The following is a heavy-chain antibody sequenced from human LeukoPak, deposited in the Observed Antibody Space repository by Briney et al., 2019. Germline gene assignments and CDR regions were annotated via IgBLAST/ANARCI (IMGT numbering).Heavy chain of an antibody. CDR3: ARGGTRYCTSTSCSDYYFYGMDV. Sequence: ASVKVSCKASGYTFSNYDINWVRQATGQGLEWMGWMNPNSANTGYAQKFQGRVTMTRNTSINTAYMELSSLGSEDTAVYYCARGGTRYCTSTSCSDYYFYGMDVWGQGTTVSVSS. CDR2: MNPNSANT. J-gene: IGHJ6*02. V-gene: IGHV1-8*01. CDR1: GYTFSNYD. D-gene: IGHD2-2*01.